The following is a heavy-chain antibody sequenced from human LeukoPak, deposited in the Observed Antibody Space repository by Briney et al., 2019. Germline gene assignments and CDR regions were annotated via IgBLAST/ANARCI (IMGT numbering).Heavy chain of an antibody. J-gene: IGHJ4*02. CDR3: AKGYSSGYYGIFDY. V-gene: IGHV3-23*01. D-gene: IGHD6-25*01. CDR2: LSGSGDNT. CDR1: GFTFSIYA. Sequence: PGGSLRLSCAASGFTFSIYAMSWVRQAPGKGLEWVSALSGSGDNTYYADSVKGRFTISRDNSKNTLYLQMNSLRAEDTAVYYCAKGYSSGYYGIFDYWGQGTLVTVSS.